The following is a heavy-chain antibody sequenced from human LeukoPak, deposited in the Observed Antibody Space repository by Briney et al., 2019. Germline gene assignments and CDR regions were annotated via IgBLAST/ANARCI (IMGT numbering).Heavy chain of an antibody. CDR3: AKDQRWGVAAADPY. V-gene: IGHV3-30*18. CDR1: GFTFSSYG. D-gene: IGHD6-13*01. CDR2: ISYDGRNK. J-gene: IGHJ4*02. Sequence: PGGSLRLSCAASGFTFSSYGMHWVRQAPGKGLEWVAVISYDGRNKYYADSVKGRFTISRDNSKNTLYLQMNSLRAEDTAVYYCAKDQRWGVAAADPYWGQGTLVTVSS.